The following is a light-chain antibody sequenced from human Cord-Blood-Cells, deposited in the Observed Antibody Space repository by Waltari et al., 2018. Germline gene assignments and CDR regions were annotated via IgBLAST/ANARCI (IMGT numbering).Light chain of an antibody. CDR3: SSYTSSSTYV. CDR2: DVS. J-gene: IGLJ1*01. Sequence: QSALTQPASVSGSPGQSITISCTGTSSDVGGYNYVSWYQQHPGKAPKLMIYDVSNRPSGVSNHFAGSKSGNTASLTISALQAEDEADYYCSSYTSSSTYVFGTGTKVTVL. V-gene: IGLV2-14*01. CDR1: SSDVGGYNY.